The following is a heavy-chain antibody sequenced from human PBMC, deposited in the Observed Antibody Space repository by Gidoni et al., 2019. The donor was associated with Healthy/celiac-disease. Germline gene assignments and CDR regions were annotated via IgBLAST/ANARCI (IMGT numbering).Heavy chain of an antibody. D-gene: IGHD6-13*01. V-gene: IGHV3-33*01. Sequence: QVQLVESGGGVVQPGRSLRLSCAASGFTFSSDGMHWVRQAPGKGLEWVAVIWYDGSNKYYADSVKGRFTISRDNSKNTLYLQMNSLRAEDTAVYYCAREVAAASDAFDIWGQGTMVTVSS. CDR2: IWYDGSNK. J-gene: IGHJ3*02. CDR1: GFTFSSDG. CDR3: AREVAAASDAFDI.